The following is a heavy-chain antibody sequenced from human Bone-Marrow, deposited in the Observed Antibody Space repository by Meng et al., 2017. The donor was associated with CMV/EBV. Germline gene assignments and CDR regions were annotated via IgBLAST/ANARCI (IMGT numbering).Heavy chain of an antibody. CDR2: INYSGVT. CDR1: GGSISSSNSY. CDR3: ARLPFQRHSPHYYYGMDV. V-gene: IGHV4-39*07. J-gene: IGHJ6*02. D-gene: IGHD3-16*01. Sequence: SETLSLTCTVSGGSISSSNSYWGWIRQPPGKGLQWIGSINYSGVTRYNPSIKSRVIMSVDTSKNQFSLKLSSVTAADTAVYYCARLPFQRHSPHYYYGMDVWGQGTTVTVSS.